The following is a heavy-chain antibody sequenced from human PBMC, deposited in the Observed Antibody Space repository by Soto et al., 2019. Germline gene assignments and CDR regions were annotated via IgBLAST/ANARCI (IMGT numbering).Heavy chain of an antibody. V-gene: IGHV4-31*03. D-gene: IGHD3-3*01. J-gene: IGHJ5*02. CDR1: GGSISSGGYY. CDR3: ARAPRITIFGVVTNNWFDP. CDR2: IYYSGST. Sequence: SETLSLTCTVSGGSISSGGYYWSWIRQHPGKGLEWIGYIYYSGSTYYNPSLKSRVTISVDTSKNQFSLKLSSVTAADTAVYYCARAPRITIFGVVTNNWFDPWGQGTLVTVSS.